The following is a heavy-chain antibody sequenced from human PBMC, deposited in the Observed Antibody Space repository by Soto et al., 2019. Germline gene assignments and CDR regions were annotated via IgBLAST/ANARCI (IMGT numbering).Heavy chain of an antibody. V-gene: IGHV4-39*01. CDR3: AGPSSAVAAIPRDV. CDR1: GGSISSSSYY. CDR2: IYYSGST. D-gene: IGHD6-19*01. J-gene: IGHJ3*01. Sequence: QLQLQESGPGLVKPSETLSLTCTVSGGSISSSSYYWGWIRQPPGKGLEWIGSIYYSGSTYYNPSLARRAAXXEXTXXDQVALKLSAGTDADTAVYYCAGPSSAVAAIPRDVWGQGTMVTVSS.